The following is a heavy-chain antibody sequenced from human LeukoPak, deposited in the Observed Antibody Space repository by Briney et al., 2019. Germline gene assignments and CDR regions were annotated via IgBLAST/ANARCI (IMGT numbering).Heavy chain of an antibody. CDR3: ARDGRWGNWFDP. V-gene: IGHV4-59*01. J-gene: IGHJ5*02. CDR1: GGSISSYH. D-gene: IGHD4-23*01. CDR2: IYYSGST. Sequence: SETLSLTCTVSGGSISSYHWSWIRQPPGKGLGWIGYIYYSGSTNYNPSLKSRVTISVDTSKNQFSLKLSFVTAADTAVYYCARDGRWGNWFDPWGQGTLVTVSS.